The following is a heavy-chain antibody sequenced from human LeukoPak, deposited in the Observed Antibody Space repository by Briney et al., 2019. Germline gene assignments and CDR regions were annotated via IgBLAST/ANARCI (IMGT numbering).Heavy chain of an antibody. CDR1: GFTFSSYS. CDR2: ISSSSSYI. Sequence: PGGSLRLSCAASGFTFSSYSMNWVRQAPGKGLEWVSSISSSSSYIYYADSVKGRFTISRDNAENSLYLQMNSLRAEDTAVYYCARDYTSIAAGSGYWGQGTLVTVSS. D-gene: IGHD6-6*01. V-gene: IGHV3-21*01. CDR3: ARDYTSIAAGSGY. J-gene: IGHJ4*02.